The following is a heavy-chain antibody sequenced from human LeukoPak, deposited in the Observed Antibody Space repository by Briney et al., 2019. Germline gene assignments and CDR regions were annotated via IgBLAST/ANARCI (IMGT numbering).Heavy chain of an antibody. CDR3: AKDRNGWLPPYYFDY. V-gene: IGHV3-66*01. D-gene: IGHD5-12*01. J-gene: IGHJ4*02. CDR2: IYSGGFT. CDR1: GFTISNNY. Sequence: GGSLRLSCAASGFTISNNYIRWLRQAPGKGLEWVSHIYSGGFTQFAGSVRGRFTMSRDSSKNTLYLQMNSLRAEDTAVYYCAKDRNGWLPPYYFDYWGQGTLVTVSS.